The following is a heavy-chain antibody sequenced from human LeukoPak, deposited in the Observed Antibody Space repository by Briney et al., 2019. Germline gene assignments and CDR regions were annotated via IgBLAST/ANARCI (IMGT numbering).Heavy chain of an antibody. J-gene: IGHJ5*02. V-gene: IGHV3-30*02. Sequence: GGSLRLSCAASAFTFSYYGIHWVRQAPGKGLEWVALIRYDGNDKYYAKSVKGRFTISRDTSRNTVSLQMNSLRLEDTAIYYCAKPLMRDRWFGESWGQGTLVTVSS. CDR2: IRYDGNDK. D-gene: IGHD3-10*01. CDR1: AFTFSYYG. CDR3: AKPLMRDRWFGES.